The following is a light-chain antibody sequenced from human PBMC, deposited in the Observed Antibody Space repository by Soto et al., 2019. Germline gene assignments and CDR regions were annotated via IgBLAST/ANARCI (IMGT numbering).Light chain of an antibody. Sequence: QSALAQPASVSGSPGQSVTISCTGTSSDVGAYNSVSWYQQHPDKAPQLMIYKGTQRPSGVSNRFSGSTSGNAASLTISGLQAGDEADYFCCSSAPESTYVFGTGTKGTV. J-gene: IGLJ1*01. CDR3: CSSAPESTYV. CDR1: SSDVGAYNS. CDR2: KGT. V-gene: IGLV2-23*01.